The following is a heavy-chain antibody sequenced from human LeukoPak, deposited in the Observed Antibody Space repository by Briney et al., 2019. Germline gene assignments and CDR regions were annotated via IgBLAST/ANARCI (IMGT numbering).Heavy chain of an antibody. J-gene: IGHJ4*02. V-gene: IGHV3-30-3*01. D-gene: IGHD6-6*01. CDR2: ISYDGSNK. CDR3: ARDPTIAARAADY. Sequence: PGGSLRLSCAASGFTFSSYAMHWVRQAPGKGLEWVAVISYDGSNKYYADSVKGRFTISRDNSKNTLYLQMNSLRAEDTAVYYCARDPTIAARAADYWGQGTLVTVS. CDR1: GFTFSSYA.